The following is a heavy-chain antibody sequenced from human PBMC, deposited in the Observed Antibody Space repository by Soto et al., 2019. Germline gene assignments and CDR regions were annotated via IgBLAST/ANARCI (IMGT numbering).Heavy chain of an antibody. Sequence: PGGSLRLSCAASGFTVSSNYMSWVRQAPGKGLEWVAVISYDGSNKYYADSVKGRFTISRDNSKNTLYLQMNSLRAEDTAVYYCAKDGTTMEDIVLVPAAIYFDYWGQGTLVTVSS. CDR2: ISYDGSNK. J-gene: IGHJ4*02. CDR1: GFTVSSNY. V-gene: IGHV3-30*18. CDR3: AKDGTTMEDIVLVPAAIYFDY. D-gene: IGHD2-2*02.